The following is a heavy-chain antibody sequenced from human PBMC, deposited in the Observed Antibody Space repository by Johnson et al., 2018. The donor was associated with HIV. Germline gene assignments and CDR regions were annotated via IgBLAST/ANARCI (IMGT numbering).Heavy chain of an antibody. V-gene: IGHV3-64*01. CDR3: ARDVGAFDI. J-gene: IGHJ3*02. CDR2: ISSNGGST. CDR1: GFTFSSYA. Sequence: VQLVESGGGLIQPGGSLRLSCAASGFTFSSYAMHWVRQAPGKGLEYVSAISSNGGSTYYATSVKGRFTISRDNSKNTLYLQMGSLRAEDMAVYYCARDVGAFDIWGQGTMVTVSS.